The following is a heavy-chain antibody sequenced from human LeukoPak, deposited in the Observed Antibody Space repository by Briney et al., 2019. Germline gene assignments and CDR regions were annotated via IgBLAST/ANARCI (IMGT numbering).Heavy chain of an antibody. V-gene: IGHV4-39*07. CDR2: IYYSGST. CDR1: GGSISSSSYY. CDR3: VSRKLGNDY. D-gene: IGHD7-27*01. Sequence: PSETLSLTCTVSGGSISSSSYYWGWIRQPPGKGLEWIGSIYYSGSTYYNPSLKSRVTISVDTSKNQFSLKLISVTAADTAVYYCVSRKLGNDYWGQGTLVTVSS. J-gene: IGHJ4*02.